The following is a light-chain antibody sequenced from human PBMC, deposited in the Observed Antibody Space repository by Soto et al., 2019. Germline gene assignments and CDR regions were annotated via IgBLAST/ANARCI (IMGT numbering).Light chain of an antibody. CDR3: QESYSKSRT. Sequence: DIPMTQSPSSLAASVGDRVTITCRASQTINTYLNWYQQEPGKAPKLLIYAASSLRSGVPSRFSGSGSGTDFTLAINSLQPEDFATYYCQESYSKSRTFGQGTKVEIK. J-gene: IGKJ1*01. CDR2: AAS. V-gene: IGKV1-39*01. CDR1: QTINTY.